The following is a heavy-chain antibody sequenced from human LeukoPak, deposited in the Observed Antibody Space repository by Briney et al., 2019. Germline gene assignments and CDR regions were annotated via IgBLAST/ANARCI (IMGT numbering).Heavy chain of an antibody. CDR3: ARDLRPHSSSWYWPMDYYYYMDV. CDR1: GGSISSSSYY. V-gene: IGHV4-39*07. J-gene: IGHJ6*03. CDR2: IYYSGST. D-gene: IGHD6-13*01. Sequence: SETLSLTCTVSGGSISSSSYYWGWIRQPPGKGLEWIGSIYYSGSTYYNPSLKSRVTISVDTSKNQFSLKLSSVTAADTAVYYCARDLRPHSSSWYWPMDYYYYMDVWGKGTTVTISS.